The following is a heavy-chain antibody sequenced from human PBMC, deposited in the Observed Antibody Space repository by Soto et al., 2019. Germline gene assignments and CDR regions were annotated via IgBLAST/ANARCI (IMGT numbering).Heavy chain of an antibody. CDR2: VYYTGSA. Sequence: SETLSLTCSVSGGSLSGSYLSWIRQSPGKGLEWLGYVYYTGSANYSPSLRSRVRISVDTSKNEFSLRLSSVTAADTAVYFCARSVAVPGAHIDYWGQGTQVTVSS. D-gene: IGHD6-19*01. CDR1: GGSLSGSY. CDR3: ARSVAVPGAHIDY. V-gene: IGHV4-59*01. J-gene: IGHJ4*02.